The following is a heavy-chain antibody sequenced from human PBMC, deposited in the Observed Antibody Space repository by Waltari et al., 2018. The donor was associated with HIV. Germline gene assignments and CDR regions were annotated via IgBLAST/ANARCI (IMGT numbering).Heavy chain of an antibody. V-gene: IGHV4-59*01. Sequence: FLTCTVSGGSISSYYWSWIRQPPGKGLEWIGYIYYSGSTNYNPSLKSRVTISVDTSKNQFSLKLSSVTAADTAVYYCARYGGNPVADFDYWGQGTLVTVSS. CDR2: IYYSGST. D-gene: IGHD2-15*01. CDR1: GGSISSYY. CDR3: ARYGGNPVADFDY. J-gene: IGHJ4*02.